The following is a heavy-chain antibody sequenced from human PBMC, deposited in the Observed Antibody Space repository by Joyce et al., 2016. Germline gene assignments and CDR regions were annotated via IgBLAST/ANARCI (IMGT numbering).Heavy chain of an antibody. CDR1: GFSLSTSGVG. V-gene: IGHV2-5*02. CDR2: IYWADDK. Sequence: QITLKESGLTLVKPTQTLTLTCTFSGFSLSTSGVGVGWIRQPPGKALEWLALIYWADDKRYSPSLQSRLIITKDTSKNQVVLTMTNMDPVDTATYYCARMCGGDCYSDAFDIWGQGTMVTVSS. J-gene: IGHJ3*02. CDR3: ARMCGGDCYSDAFDI. D-gene: IGHD2-21*02.